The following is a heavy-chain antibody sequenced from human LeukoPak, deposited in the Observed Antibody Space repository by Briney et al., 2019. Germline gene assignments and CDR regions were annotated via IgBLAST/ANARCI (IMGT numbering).Heavy chain of an antibody. CDR1: GGSISSYY. CDR2: IYYSGST. J-gene: IGHJ4*02. D-gene: IGHD3-10*01. V-gene: IGHV4-59*08. CDR3: ARHVRLTYGSGSYKY. Sequence: SETLSLTCTVSGGSISSYYWSWIRQPPGKGLEWIGYIYYSGSTNYNPSLKSRVTISVDTSKNQFSLKLSSVTAADTAVYYCARHVRLTYGSGSYKYWGQGTLVTVSS.